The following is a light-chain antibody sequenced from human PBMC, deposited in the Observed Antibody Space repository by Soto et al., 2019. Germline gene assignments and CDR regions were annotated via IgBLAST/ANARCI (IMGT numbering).Light chain of an antibody. J-gene: IGKJ4*01. CDR2: DAS. V-gene: IGKV3-11*01. CDR3: QQRSNWPPALT. CDR1: QSVSSY. Sequence: EIVLTQSPATLSLSPGERATLSCRASQSVSSYLAWYQQKPGQAPRLLIYDASNRATGIQARFSGSGSGTDFTLTISSLEPEDFAVYYCQQRSNWPPALTFGGGTKLEIK.